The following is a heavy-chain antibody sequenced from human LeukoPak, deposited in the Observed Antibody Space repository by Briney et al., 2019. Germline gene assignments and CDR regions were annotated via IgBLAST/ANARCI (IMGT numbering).Heavy chain of an antibody. D-gene: IGHD5-18*01. CDR2: ISGSSDTT. CDR1: GFTFSTYA. V-gene: IGHV3-23*01. Sequence: GGSLRLSCAASGFTFSTYAMSWVRQAPGRGLEWVSAISGSSDTTYYADSVKGRFTISRDNSKNTLYLQMNSLRAEDTAVYYCANREGGYTYDPFDYGGQGTLVTVSS. CDR3: ANREGGYTYDPFDY. J-gene: IGHJ4*02.